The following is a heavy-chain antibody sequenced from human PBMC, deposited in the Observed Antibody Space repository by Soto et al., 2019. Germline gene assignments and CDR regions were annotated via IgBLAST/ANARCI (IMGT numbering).Heavy chain of an antibody. Sequence: QVQLVQSGAEVKKPGSSVKVSCKASGGTFSSYAISWVRQAPGQGLEWMGGIIPIFGTANYAQKFQGRATNTADDATRTDYMGLRRLGSEDTAVYYCASDPVYSSSYRYFQHWGQGTLVTVSS. J-gene: IGHJ1*01. V-gene: IGHV1-69*12. CDR2: IIPIFGTA. D-gene: IGHD6-6*01. CDR3: ASDPVYSSSYRYFQH. CDR1: GGTFSSYA.